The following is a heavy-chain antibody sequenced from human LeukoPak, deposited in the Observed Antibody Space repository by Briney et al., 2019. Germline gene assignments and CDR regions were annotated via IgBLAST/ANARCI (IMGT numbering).Heavy chain of an antibody. Sequence: SETLFLTCTVSGDSISTETYYWSWVRQPAGKGLEWIGRIYTFGSTNYSPSLKSRVTISLQTSENQFSLSLTSVTAADTAIYYCARGVRHPDYMDVWGEGTTVTVSS. CDR3: ARGVRHPDYMDV. CDR2: IYTFGST. CDR1: GDSISTETYY. D-gene: IGHD6-6*01. J-gene: IGHJ6*03. V-gene: IGHV4-61*02.